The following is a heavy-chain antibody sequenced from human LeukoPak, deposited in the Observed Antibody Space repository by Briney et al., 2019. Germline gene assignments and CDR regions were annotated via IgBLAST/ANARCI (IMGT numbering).Heavy chain of an antibody. Sequence: GGSLRLSCATSGFTFDDYGMSWVRQAPGKGLEWVSSISSSSSYIYYADSVKGRFTVSRDNAKNSLYLQMNSLRAEDTAVYYCAREEGYCRGGSCYSDAFDIWGQGTMVTVSS. J-gene: IGHJ3*02. CDR1: GFTFDDYG. V-gene: IGHV3-21*01. D-gene: IGHD2-15*01. CDR3: AREEGYCRGGSCYSDAFDI. CDR2: ISSSSSYI.